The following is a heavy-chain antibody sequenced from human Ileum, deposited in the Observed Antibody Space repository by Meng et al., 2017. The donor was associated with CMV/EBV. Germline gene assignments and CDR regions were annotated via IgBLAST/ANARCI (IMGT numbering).Heavy chain of an antibody. J-gene: IGHJ4*02. V-gene: IGHV6-1*01. CDR1: GHIVSRNSAA. Sequence: NSGHIVSRNSAAWNWIRQSPSRGLEWLGRTYYRSKWYNDYAASVGSRITINPDTSKNQFSLQLNSVTPDDTAVYYCARIAWNVAAFWGQGTLVTVSS. CDR3: ARIAWNVAAF. CDR2: TYYRSKWYN. D-gene: IGHD1-1*01.